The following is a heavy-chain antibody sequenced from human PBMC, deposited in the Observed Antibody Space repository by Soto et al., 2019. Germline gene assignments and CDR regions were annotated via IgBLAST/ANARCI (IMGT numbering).Heavy chain of an antibody. CDR1: EFTVNNNY. Sequence: GRLQRLCKGASEFTVNNNYMSWVRQVPERGLEWVSSIYAADSTFYAGSVKGRFTISRENAKNSLYLQMNSLRAGDTAVYYCARAPPGGYHYYYGMDVWGQGTTVTVSS. CDR2: IYAADST. D-gene: IGHD3-22*01. J-gene: IGHJ6*02. V-gene: IGHV3-66*01. CDR3: ARAPPGGYHYYYGMDV.